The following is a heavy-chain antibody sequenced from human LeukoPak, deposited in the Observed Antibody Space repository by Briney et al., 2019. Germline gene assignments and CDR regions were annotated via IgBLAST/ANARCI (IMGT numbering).Heavy chain of an antibody. J-gene: IGHJ3*02. Sequence: PSETLSLTCTVSGGSISSYYWSWIRQPPGKGLEWIGYIYYSGSTNYNPSLKSRVTISVDMSKNQFSLKLSSVTAADTAVYYCARDLTVVTPVDAFDIWGQGTMVTVSS. V-gene: IGHV4-59*01. CDR1: GGSISSYY. CDR3: ARDLTVVTPVDAFDI. D-gene: IGHD4-23*01. CDR2: IYYSGST.